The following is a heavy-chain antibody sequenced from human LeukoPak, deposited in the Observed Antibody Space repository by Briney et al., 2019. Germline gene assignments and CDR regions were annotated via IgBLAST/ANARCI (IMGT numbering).Heavy chain of an antibody. CDR3: AKRSNYSLLDY. V-gene: IGHV3-23*01. J-gene: IGHJ4*02. CDR2: ISASGGNT. D-gene: IGHD4-11*01. Sequence: PGGSLRLSCAASGFTFTSYAMNWVRQAPGKGLEWVSTISASGGNTYSADSLKGRFTISRDNSKNTLYLQMSSLRAEDTAVYYCAKRSNYSLLDYWGQGTLVTVSS. CDR1: GFTFTSYA.